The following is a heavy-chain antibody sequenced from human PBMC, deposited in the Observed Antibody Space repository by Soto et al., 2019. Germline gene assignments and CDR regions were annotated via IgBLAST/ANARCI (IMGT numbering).Heavy chain of an antibody. Sequence: RRLSCVASGFSITSFAMSWVRQAPGKGLEWASAISASGGSTYADSVKGRFTISRDNSKNTLYLQMNSLSVEDTAVYYCAKVLSSGSYSGALEYWGQGALVTVSS. J-gene: IGHJ4*02. CDR2: ISASGGST. CDR3: AKVLSSGSYSGALEY. CDR1: GFSITSFA. V-gene: IGHV3-23*01. D-gene: IGHD1-26*01.